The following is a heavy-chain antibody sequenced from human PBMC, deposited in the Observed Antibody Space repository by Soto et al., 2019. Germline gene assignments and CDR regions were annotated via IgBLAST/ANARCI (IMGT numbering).Heavy chain of an antibody. CDR2: IYSGGST. J-gene: IGHJ6*02. V-gene: IGHV3-53*01. CDR1: GFTVSSNY. CDR3: ARVPRIAARPPHYYYGMDV. D-gene: IGHD6-6*01. Sequence: HPGGSLRLSCAASGFTVSSNYMSWVRQAPGKGMEWVSVIYSGGSTYYADSVKGRFTISRDNSKNTLYLQMNSLSAEDTAVYYCARVPRIAARPPHYYYGMDVWGQGTTVTVSS.